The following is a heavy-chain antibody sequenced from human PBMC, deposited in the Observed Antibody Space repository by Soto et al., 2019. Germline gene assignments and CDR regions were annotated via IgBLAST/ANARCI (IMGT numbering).Heavy chain of an antibody. J-gene: IGHJ4*02. CDR3: ASGHDAYKVRY. CDR1: GGSISSGGTGSY. V-gene: IGHV4-31*11. D-gene: IGHD1-1*01. CDR2: IYYTGNT. Sequence: SETLSLTCAVSGGSISSGGTGSYWTWIRQLPGKGLEWIGYIYYTGNTYYNPSLKSRPTISIDTSENQFSLKLTSVTAADTAGYFCASGHDAYKVRYWGQGTLVTVSS.